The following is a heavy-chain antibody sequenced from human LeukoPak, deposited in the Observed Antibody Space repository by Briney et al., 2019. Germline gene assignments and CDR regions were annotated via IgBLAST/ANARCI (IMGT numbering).Heavy chain of an antibody. CDR3: ARGRRRSRVAGTRFDY. V-gene: IGHV4-34*01. D-gene: IGHD6-19*01. CDR1: GGSFSGYY. CDR2: INHSGST. J-gene: IGHJ4*02. Sequence: SETSSLTCAVYGGSFSGYYWSWIRQPPGKGLEWIGEINHSGSTNYNPSLKSRVTISVDTSKNQFSLKLSSVTAADTAVYYCARGRRRSRVAGTRFDYWGQGTLVTVSS.